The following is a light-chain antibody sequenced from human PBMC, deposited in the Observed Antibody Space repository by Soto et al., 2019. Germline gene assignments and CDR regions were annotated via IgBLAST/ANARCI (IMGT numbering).Light chain of an antibody. CDR1: SGHSSYA. Sequence: QPVLTQSPSASASLGASVKLTCTLSSGHSSYAVAWHQKHPERGPRYLMKIKSDGSHTRGDGIPARFSGSSSGADRYLTISSLQSDDEADYCCQTWGVVLWVFGGGTKLTVL. V-gene: IGLV4-69*01. CDR2: IKSDGSH. CDR3: QTWGVVLWV. J-gene: IGLJ3*02.